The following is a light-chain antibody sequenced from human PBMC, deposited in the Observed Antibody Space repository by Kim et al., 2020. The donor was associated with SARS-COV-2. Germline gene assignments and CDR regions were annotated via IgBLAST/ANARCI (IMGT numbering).Light chain of an antibody. CDR3: QAWDSSTWV. J-gene: IGLJ3*02. V-gene: IGLV3-1*01. Sequence: SYELTQPPSVSVSPGQTASITCSGHKLGDKYACWYQQKSGQSPVLIIYQDTKRPSGIPERFSGSNSRNTATLTISGTQAMDEADYYCQAWDSSTWVFGGG. CDR2: QDT. CDR1: KLGDKY.